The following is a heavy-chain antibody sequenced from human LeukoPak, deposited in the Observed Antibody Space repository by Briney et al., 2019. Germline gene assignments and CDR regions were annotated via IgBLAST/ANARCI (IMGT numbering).Heavy chain of an antibody. D-gene: IGHD2-21*02. CDR1: GYSFTSYW. V-gene: IGHV5-51*01. CDR2: IYPGDSDT. CDR3: ARRCGGDCYNYYYGMDV. Sequence: GESLKISCKGSGYSFTSYWIGWVRQMPGKGLEWMGIIYPGDSDTRYSPSFQGQVTISADKFISTAYLQWSSLEASDTAMYYCARRCGGDCYNYYYGMDVWGQGTTVTVSS. J-gene: IGHJ6*02.